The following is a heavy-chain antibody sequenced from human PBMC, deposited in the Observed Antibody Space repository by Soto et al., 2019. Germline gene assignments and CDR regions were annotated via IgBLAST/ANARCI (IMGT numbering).Heavy chain of an antibody. V-gene: IGHV4-61*01. J-gene: IGHJ4*02. CDR3: ARGYSHYAH. Sequence: SETLSLTCTVSGGTVSRASNFWSWIRQPPGKGLEWIGYIYYSGPSRYNPSLESRVTISIDSSKNQVSLTLTSVTAADTAVYYCARGYSHYAHWGRGTLVTVSS. CDR1: GGTVSRASNF. CDR2: IYYSGPS. D-gene: IGHD4-4*01.